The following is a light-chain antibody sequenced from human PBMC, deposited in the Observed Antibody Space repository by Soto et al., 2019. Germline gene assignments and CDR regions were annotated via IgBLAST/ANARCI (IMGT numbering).Light chain of an antibody. J-gene: IGKJ1*01. Sequence: EIVFTYSPATLSFSPVERATLSCRASQSVSSYLVWYQQKPGQAPRLLIYDASNRATGIPARFSGSGSGTDFTLTISSLEPEHFAVYYCQQRGNRPPWTFGQGTKVDIK. CDR3: QQRGNRPPWT. CDR2: DAS. CDR1: QSVSSY. V-gene: IGKV3-11*01.